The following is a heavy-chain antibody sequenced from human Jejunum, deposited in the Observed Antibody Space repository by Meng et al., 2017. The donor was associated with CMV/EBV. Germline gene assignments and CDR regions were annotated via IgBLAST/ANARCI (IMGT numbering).Heavy chain of an antibody. V-gene: IGHV3-30*18. J-gene: IGHJ4*02. D-gene: IGHD4/OR15-4a*01. Sequence: CAASSFTFRSYAMHWVRQAPGKGLEWVAVISYDAKDEYYADSVKGRFIVSRDNSKNTVYLQMNSLRAEDTALYYCAKGTTMVTSQIDSWGQGTLVTVSS. CDR2: ISYDAKDE. CDR3: AKGTTMVTSQIDS. CDR1: SFTFRSYA.